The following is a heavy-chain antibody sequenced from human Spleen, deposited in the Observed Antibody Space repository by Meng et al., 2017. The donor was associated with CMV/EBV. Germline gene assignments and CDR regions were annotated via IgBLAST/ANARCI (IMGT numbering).Heavy chain of an antibody. J-gene: IGHJ4*02. Sequence: GSGAPVSSGTYSWSWIRQPRGKKLEWIKYIYYSGSTNSSPSLRSRVTISLDTSKNQFSLKLTSVTAADTAVYYCARAWAFGESIFDYWGQGTLVTVSS. D-gene: IGHD3-10*01. CDR3: ARAWAFGESIFDY. CDR2: IYYSGST. CDR1: GAPVSSGTYS. V-gene: IGHV4-61*01.